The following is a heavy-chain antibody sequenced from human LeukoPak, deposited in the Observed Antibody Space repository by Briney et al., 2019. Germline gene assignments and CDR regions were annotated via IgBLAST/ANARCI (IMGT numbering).Heavy chain of an antibody. V-gene: IGHV3-23*01. CDR3: AKAPVTSCRGAYCYPFDS. D-gene: IGHD2-21*01. Sequence: TGGSLRLSCAASGFSFSDYYMSWVRQAPGKGLGWVSATSSSDSGTYYADSVRGRFTISRDNSKNTLYLHMKSLRAEDAAVYYCAKAPVTSCRGAYCYPFDSWGQGTVVTVSS. J-gene: IGHJ4*02. CDR2: TSSSDSGT. CDR1: GFSFSDYY.